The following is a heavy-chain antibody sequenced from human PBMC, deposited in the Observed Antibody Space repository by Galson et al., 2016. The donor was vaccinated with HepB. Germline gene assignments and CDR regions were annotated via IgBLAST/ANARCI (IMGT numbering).Heavy chain of an antibody. V-gene: IGHV4-59*12. Sequence: SETLSLTCTVSGGSIRSYSWSWIRQPPGKGLEWIGFIYYSGRTNYNPSLKSRVTISSDTSKNHFSLNLTSVTAADTAVYFCARGHKRPYCTSASCYLRAMDVWGQGTTVTVSS. J-gene: IGHJ6*02. CDR1: GGSIRSYS. CDR3: ARGHKRPYCTSASCYLRAMDV. CDR2: IYYSGRT. D-gene: IGHD2-2*01.